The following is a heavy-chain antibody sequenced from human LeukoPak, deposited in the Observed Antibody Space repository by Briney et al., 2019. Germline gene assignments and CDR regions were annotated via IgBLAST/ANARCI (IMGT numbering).Heavy chain of an antibody. V-gene: IGHV3-53*01. Sequence: GGSLRLSCAASGFTVSSNYMSWVRQAPGKGLEWVSVIYNGGSTYYADSVKGRFTIYRDNSKNTLYLQMNSLRAEDTAVYYCARVRFAIIDYWGQGTLVTVSS. CDR1: GFTVSSNY. D-gene: IGHD3-3*01. CDR3: ARVRFAIIDY. J-gene: IGHJ4*02. CDR2: IYNGGST.